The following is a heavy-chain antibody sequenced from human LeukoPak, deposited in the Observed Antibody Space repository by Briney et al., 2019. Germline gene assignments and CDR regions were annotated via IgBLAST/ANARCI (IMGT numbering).Heavy chain of an antibody. CDR1: GGSFSGYY. CDR2: INHSGST. V-gene: IGHV4-34*01. J-gene: IGHJ6*03. CDR3: ARGGGIVVVPAAIRDYCYYMDV. Sequence: SETLSLTCAVYGGSFSGYYWSWIHQPPGKGLEWIGEINHSGSTNYNPSLKSRVTISVDTSKNQFSLKLSSVTAADTAVYYCARGGGIVVVPAAIRDYCYYMDVWGKGTTVTVSS. D-gene: IGHD2-2*02.